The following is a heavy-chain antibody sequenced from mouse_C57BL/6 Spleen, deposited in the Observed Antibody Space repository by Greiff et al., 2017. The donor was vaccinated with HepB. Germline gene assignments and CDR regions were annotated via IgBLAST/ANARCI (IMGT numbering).Heavy chain of an antibody. J-gene: IGHJ1*03. D-gene: IGHD1-1*01. V-gene: IGHV1-20*01. CDR3: ARGDYGSSHRYWYFDV. Sequence: EVQLQQSGPELVKPGDSVKISCKASGYSFTGYFMNWVMQSHGKSLEWIGRINPYNGDTFYNQKFKGKATLTVDKSSSTAHMELRSLTSEDSAVYYCARGDYGSSHRYWYFDVCGTGTTVTVSS. CDR2: INPYNGDT. CDR1: GYSFTGYF.